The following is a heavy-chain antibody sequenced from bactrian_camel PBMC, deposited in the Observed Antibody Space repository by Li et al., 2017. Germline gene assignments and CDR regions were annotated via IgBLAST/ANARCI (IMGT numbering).Heavy chain of an antibody. Sequence: DVQLVESGGGSAQAGGSLRLSCAASKYHYSTYSLAWFRQSPGKEREGIAAIDSDGSTTYADSVRDRFTISEDHANNTLYLQMNSMKPEDTAMYYCASDPGGDLTAVRALGRISQGLFGYWGQGTQVTVS. CDR1: KYHYSTYS. CDR2: IDSDGST. CDR3: ASDPGGDLTAVRALGRISQGLFGY. V-gene: IGHV3S42*01. J-gene: IGHJ6*01. D-gene: IGHD1*01.